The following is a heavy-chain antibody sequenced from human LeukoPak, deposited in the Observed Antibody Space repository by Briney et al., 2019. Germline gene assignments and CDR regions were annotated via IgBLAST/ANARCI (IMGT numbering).Heavy chain of an antibody. D-gene: IGHD6-19*01. V-gene: IGHV3-7*01. J-gene: IGHJ6*03. CDR2: IKQDGSEK. CDR1: GFTFSSYG. Sequence: PGGSLRLSCAASGFTFSSYGMHWVRQAPGKGLEWVANIKQDGSEKYYVDSVKGRFTISRDNAKNSLYLQMNSLRAEDTAVYYCARARGSGWYTDYYYYMDVWGKGTTVTVSS. CDR3: ARARGSGWYTDYYYYMDV.